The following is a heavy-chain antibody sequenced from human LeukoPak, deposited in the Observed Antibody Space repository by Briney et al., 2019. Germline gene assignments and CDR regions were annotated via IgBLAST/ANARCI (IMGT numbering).Heavy chain of an antibody. V-gene: IGHV3-21*01. CDR2: ISSSSSYI. Sequence: AGGSLRLSCAASGFTFSSYSMNWVRQAPGKGLEWVSSISSSSSYIYYADSVKGRFTISRDNAKNSLYLQMNSLRAEDTAVYYCARSISSSGNSSRGGGWGQGTLVTVSS. CDR1: GFTFSSYS. D-gene: IGHD6-13*01. CDR3: ARSISSSGNSSRGGG. J-gene: IGHJ4*02.